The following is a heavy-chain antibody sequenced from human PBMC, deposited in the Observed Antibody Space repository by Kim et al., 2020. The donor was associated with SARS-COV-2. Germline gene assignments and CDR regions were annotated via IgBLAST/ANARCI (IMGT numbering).Heavy chain of an antibody. CDR3: ARDPRVVPAAILGPDY. Sequence: ASVKVSCKASGYTFTSYGISWVRQAPGQGLEWMGWISAYNGNTNYAQKLQGRVTMTTDTSTSTAYMELRSLRSDDTAVYYCARDPRVVPAAILGPDYWGQGTLVTVSS. V-gene: IGHV1-18*01. CDR2: ISAYNGNT. CDR1: GYTFTSYG. J-gene: IGHJ4*02. D-gene: IGHD2-2*02.